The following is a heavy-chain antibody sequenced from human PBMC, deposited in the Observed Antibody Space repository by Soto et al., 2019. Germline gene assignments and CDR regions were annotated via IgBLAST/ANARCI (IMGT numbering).Heavy chain of an antibody. J-gene: IGHJ4*02. D-gene: IGHD3-10*01. CDR1: GFSFSNYA. CDR3: AKKFHFGSGSFLYYFDS. CDR2: ISGGDGNT. Sequence: EVQLLESGGGLVQPGGSLRLSCAASGFSFSNYAMSWVRQAPWKGLEWVSTISGGDGNTYYADSLQGRFTISRDNSKKTLYLQVSSLRAEDTAVYYCAKKFHFGSGSFLYYFDSWGQGSLVTVSS. V-gene: IGHV3-23*01.